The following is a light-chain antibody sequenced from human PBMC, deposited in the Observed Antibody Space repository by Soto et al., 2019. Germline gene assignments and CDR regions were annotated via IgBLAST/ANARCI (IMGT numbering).Light chain of an antibody. J-gene: IGLJ1*01. V-gene: IGLV2-8*01. Sequence: VLTQPPSASGSPGQSITISCTGTSSDVGAYNYVSWYQQHPGKAPKLMIHEVSKRPSGVPDRFSASKSGNTASLTVSGLQAEDEADYYCSSHGGSNNFYVFGTGTKVTVL. CDR3: SSHGGSNNFYV. CDR2: EVS. CDR1: SSDVGAYNY.